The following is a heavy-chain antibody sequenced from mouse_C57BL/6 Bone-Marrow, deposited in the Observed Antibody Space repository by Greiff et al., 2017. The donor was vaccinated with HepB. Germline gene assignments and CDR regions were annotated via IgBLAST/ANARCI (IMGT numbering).Heavy chain of an antibody. Sequence: EVKLEESGGGLVQPGGSLKLSCAASGFTFSDYYMYWVRQTPEKRLEWVAYISNGGGSTYYPDTVKGRFTISRDNAKNTLYLQMSRLKSEDTAMYYCARRNKFITTVVATDYAMDYWGQGTSVTVSS. D-gene: IGHD1-1*01. V-gene: IGHV5-12*01. J-gene: IGHJ4*01. CDR3: ARRNKFITTVVATDYAMDY. CDR1: GFTFSDYY. CDR2: ISNGGGST.